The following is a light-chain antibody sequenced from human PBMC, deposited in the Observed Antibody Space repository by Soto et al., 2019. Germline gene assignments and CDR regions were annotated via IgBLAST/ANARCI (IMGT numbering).Light chain of an antibody. Sequence: TVLTKPPVSPSLSPGERAILSCRASQSVSSTYLAWYQQKPGQAPRLLIYGASSRATGIPDRFSGSGSGTDFTLTISRLEPEDFAVYYCQQYNNSLWTFGQGTKVDIK. CDR2: GAS. J-gene: IGKJ1*01. V-gene: IGKV3-20*01. CDR1: QSVSSTY. CDR3: QQYNNSLWT.